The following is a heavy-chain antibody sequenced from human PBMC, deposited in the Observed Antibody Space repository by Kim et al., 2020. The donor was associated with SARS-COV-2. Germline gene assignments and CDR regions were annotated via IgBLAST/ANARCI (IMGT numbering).Heavy chain of an antibody. V-gene: IGHV7-4-1*02. D-gene: IGHD3-10*01. CDR1: GYTFTSYA. Sequence: ASVKVSCKASGYTFTSYAMNWVRQAPGQGLEWMGWINTNTGNPTYAQGFTGRFVFSLDTSVSTAYLQISSLKAEDTAVYYCAREWTHVLLWFGELFEEGGMDVWGQGTTVTVSS. CDR3: AREWTHVLLWFGELFEEGGMDV. J-gene: IGHJ6*02. CDR2: INTNTGNP.